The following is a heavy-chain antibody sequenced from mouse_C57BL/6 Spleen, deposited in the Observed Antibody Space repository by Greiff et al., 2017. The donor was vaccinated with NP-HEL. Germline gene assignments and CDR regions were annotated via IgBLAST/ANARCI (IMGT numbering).Heavy chain of an antibody. CDR1: GYTFTSYW. CDR2: IYPGSGST. Sequence: QVQLQQPGAELVKPGASVKMSCKASGYTFTSYWITWVKQRPGQGLEWIGDIYPGSGSTNYNEKFKSKVTLTVDTSSSTAYMQLSSLTSEDSAVYYCARRDYSLYAMDYWGQGTSVTVSS. V-gene: IGHV1-55*01. J-gene: IGHJ4*01. CDR3: ARRDYSLYAMDY. D-gene: IGHD2-12*01.